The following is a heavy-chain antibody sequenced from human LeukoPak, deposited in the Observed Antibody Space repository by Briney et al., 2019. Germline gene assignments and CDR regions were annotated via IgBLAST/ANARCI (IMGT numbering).Heavy chain of an antibody. Sequence: GGSLRLSCAASGFTFSSYGMHWVRQAPGKGLEWVAVIWYDGSNKYYADSVKGRFTISRDNSKNTLYLQMNSLRAEDTAVYYCARSPLKPYYDFWSGYSSGYYFDYWGQGTLVTVSS. D-gene: IGHD3-3*01. CDR2: IWYDGSNK. CDR3: ARSPLKPYYDFWSGYSSGYYFDY. J-gene: IGHJ4*02. V-gene: IGHV3-33*08. CDR1: GFTFSSYG.